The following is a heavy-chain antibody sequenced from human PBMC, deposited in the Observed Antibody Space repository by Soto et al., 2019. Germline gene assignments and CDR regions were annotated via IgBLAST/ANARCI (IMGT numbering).Heavy chain of an antibody. J-gene: IGHJ4*02. CDR1: GGSISSGGYS. CDR3: ARGMTTVTTIDY. CDR2: IYHSGST. Sequence: QLQLQESGSGLVKPSQTLSLTCAVSGGSISSGGYSWSWIRQRPGKGLEWIGYIYHSGSTYYNPSLKSRVTISVDRSQNQYSLKLSSVSAADTAVYYSARGMTTVTTIDYWGQGTLVIVSS. V-gene: IGHV4-30-2*01. D-gene: IGHD4-4*01.